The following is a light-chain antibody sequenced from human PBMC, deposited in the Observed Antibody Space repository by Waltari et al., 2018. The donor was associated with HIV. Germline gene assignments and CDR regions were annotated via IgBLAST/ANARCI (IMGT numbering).Light chain of an antibody. Sequence: QSALTQPAHVSESPGQSITPPCTGPSTHVGSYNLVSCYQHHPGKAPKLIIYEVTKRPSGVSNRFSGSKAGNTASLTISGLQADDEADYYCCSYVGTNTFFGTGTKVTVL. CDR1: STHVGSYNL. J-gene: IGLJ1*01. CDR3: CSYVGTNTF. CDR2: EVT. V-gene: IGLV2-23*02.